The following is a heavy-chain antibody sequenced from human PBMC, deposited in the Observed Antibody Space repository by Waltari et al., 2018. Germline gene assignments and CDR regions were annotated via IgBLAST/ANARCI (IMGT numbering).Heavy chain of an antibody. V-gene: IGHV1-69*14. Sequence: QVQLVQSGAEVKKPGSSVKVSCKASGGTFSSYAISRVGQAPGQGLEWMGGIIPIFGTANYAQKFQGRVTITADKSTSTAYMELSSLRSEDTAVYYCARERDYGGLLYWYFDLWGRGTLVTVSS. CDR3: ARERDYGGLLYWYFDL. CDR1: GGTFSSYA. J-gene: IGHJ2*01. D-gene: IGHD4-17*01. CDR2: IIPIFGTA.